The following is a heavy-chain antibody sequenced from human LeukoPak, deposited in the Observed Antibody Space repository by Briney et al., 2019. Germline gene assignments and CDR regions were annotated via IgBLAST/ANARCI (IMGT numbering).Heavy chain of an antibody. D-gene: IGHD1-1*01. CDR1: GFTFSRYW. J-gene: IGHJ4*02. Sequence: PGGSLRLSCAASGFTFSRYWMSWMRQAPGKGLEWVANMKYDGSEDYHVDSVKGRFTTSRDNAKNTLYLQLNSLRVEDTAVYYCKSGGAAPGSFDYWGQGTLVTVSP. V-gene: IGHV3-7*01. CDR2: MKYDGSED. CDR3: KSGGAAPGSFDY.